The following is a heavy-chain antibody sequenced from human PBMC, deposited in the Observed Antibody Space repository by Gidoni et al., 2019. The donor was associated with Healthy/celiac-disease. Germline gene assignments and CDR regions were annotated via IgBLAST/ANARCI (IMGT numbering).Heavy chain of an antibody. Sequence: QVQLVQSGAEVKKPGAAVKVSCKASGYTFTSYYMHWVRQAPGQGLEWLGIINPSGGSTSYAQKFQDRVTMTSDTSTSTVYMELSSLRSEDTAVYYCVQWANKPSSLELGAFDIWGQGTMVTVSS. CDR2: INPSGGST. J-gene: IGHJ3*02. D-gene: IGHD3-10*01. CDR3: VQWANKPSSLELGAFDI. V-gene: IGHV1-46*01. CDR1: GYTFTSYY.